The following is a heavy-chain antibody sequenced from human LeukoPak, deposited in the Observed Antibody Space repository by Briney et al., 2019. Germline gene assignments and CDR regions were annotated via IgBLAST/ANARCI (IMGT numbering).Heavy chain of an antibody. CDR2: IYTSGST. CDR3: ARRIDY. D-gene: IGHD1-14*01. J-gene: IGHJ4*02. Sequence: PSETLSLTCTVSGGSISSGSYYWSWIRQPAGKGLGWIGRIYTSGSTNYNPSLKSRVTISVDTSKNQFSLKLSSVTAADTAVYYCARRIDYWGQGTLVTVSS. CDR1: GGSISSGSYY. V-gene: IGHV4-61*02.